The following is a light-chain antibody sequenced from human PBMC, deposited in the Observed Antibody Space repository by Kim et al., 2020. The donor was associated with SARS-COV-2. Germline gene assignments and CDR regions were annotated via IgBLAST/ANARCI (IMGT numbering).Light chain of an antibody. Sequence: TVTISCTGSSGSIASNYVQWYQQRPGSAPTTVIYEDHQRPSGVPDRFSGSIDSSSNSASLTISGLKTEDEADYYCQSYDSSNLNWVFGGGTQLTVL. CDR3: QSYDSSNLNWV. V-gene: IGLV6-57*02. CDR1: SGSIASNY. CDR2: EDH. J-gene: IGLJ3*02.